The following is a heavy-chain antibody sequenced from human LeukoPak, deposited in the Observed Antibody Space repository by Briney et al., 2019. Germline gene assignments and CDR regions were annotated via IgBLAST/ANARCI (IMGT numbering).Heavy chain of an antibody. Sequence: SETLSLTCTVSGGSISSGGYYWSWIRQHPGKGLEWIGYIYYGGSTYYNPSLKSRVTISVDTSKNQFSLKLSSVTAADTAVYYCARESYYDSSTFDPWGQGTLVTVSS. CDR3: ARESYYDSSTFDP. CDR1: GGSISSGGYY. CDR2: IYYGGST. V-gene: IGHV4-31*03. D-gene: IGHD3-22*01. J-gene: IGHJ5*02.